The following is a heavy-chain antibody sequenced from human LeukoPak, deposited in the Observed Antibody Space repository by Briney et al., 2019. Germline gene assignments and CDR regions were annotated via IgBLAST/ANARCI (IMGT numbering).Heavy chain of an antibody. D-gene: IGHD6-19*01. J-gene: IGHJ4*02. V-gene: IGHV3-21*01. CDR3: ARGAVSSGWYGDDY. Sequence: PGGSLRLSCAASGFTFSSYSMNWVRQAPGKGLEWVSSISSSSSYIYYADSVKGRFTISRDNAKNSLYLQMNSLRAEDTAVYYCARGAVSSGWYGDDYWGQGTLVTVSS. CDR1: GFTFSSYS. CDR2: ISSSSSYI.